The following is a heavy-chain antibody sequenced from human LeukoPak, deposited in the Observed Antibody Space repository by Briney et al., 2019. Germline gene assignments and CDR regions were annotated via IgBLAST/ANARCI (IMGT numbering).Heavy chain of an antibody. D-gene: IGHD6-13*01. Sequence: SETLSLTYTVSGYSISSGYYWGWIQQPPGKGLEWIGYIYYSGSTNYNPSLKSRVTISVDTSKNQFSLKLSSVTAADTAVYYCARTTEAHSWRTRYYDYYMDVWGKGTTVTVSS. CDR2: IYYSGST. CDR1: GYSISSGYY. CDR3: ARTTEAHSWRTRYYDYYMDV. V-gene: IGHV4-61*01. J-gene: IGHJ6*03.